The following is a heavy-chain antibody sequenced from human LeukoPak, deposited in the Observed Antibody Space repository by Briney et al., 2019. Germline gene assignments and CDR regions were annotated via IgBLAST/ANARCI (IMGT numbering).Heavy chain of an antibody. Sequence: GGSLRLSCAASGFTFSSYAMHWVRQAPGKGLEWVAFIHYDGSNKYYADSVKGRFTISRNNSKNTLYLQMNSLRTEDTAVYFCAKTSLDYYMDVWGKGTTVTISS. J-gene: IGHJ6*03. CDR1: GFTFSSYA. CDR3: AKTSLDYYMDV. V-gene: IGHV3-30*02. CDR2: IHYDGSNK.